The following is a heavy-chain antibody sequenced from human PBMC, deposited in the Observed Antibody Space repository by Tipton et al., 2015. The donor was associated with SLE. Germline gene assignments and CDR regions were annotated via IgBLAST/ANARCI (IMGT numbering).Heavy chain of an antibody. CDR3: ASHGDTDY. CDR2: IYYSGST. Sequence: LRLSCTVSGGSISSYYWSWIRQPPGKGLEWIGYIYYSGSTNYNPPLKSRVTISVDTSKNQFSLKLSSVTAADTAVYYCASHGDTDYWGQGTLVTVSS. J-gene: IGHJ4*02. D-gene: IGHD5-18*01. CDR1: GGSISSYY. V-gene: IGHV4-59*01.